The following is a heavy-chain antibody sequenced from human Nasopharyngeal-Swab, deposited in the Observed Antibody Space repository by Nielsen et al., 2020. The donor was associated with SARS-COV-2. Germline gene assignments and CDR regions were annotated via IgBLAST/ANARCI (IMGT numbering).Heavy chain of an antibody. J-gene: IGHJ4*02. V-gene: IGHV3-30*18. CDR1: GFTFSSYG. CDR3: AKAQQQWLDRRTLDY. D-gene: IGHD6-19*01. CDR2: ISYDGSNK. Sequence: GGSLRLSCAASGFTFSSYGMHWVRQAPGKGLEWVAVISYDGSNKYYADSVKGRFTISRDNSKNTLYLQMNSLRAEDTAVYYCAKAQQQWLDRRTLDYWGQGTPLTVSS.